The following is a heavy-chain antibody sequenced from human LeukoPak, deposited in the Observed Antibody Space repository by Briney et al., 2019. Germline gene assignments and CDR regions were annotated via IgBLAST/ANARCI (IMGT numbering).Heavy chain of an antibody. CDR1: GGSISSYY. V-gene: IGHV4-59*01. CDR3: ARNLGTAMIYFDY. D-gene: IGHD5-18*01. Sequence: SETLSLTCTVSGGSISSYYWSWIRQPPGKGLEWIGYTYYSGSTNYNPSLKSRVTISVDTSKNQFSLKLSSVTAADTAVYYCARNLGTAMIYFDYWGQGTLVTVSS. CDR2: TYYSGST. J-gene: IGHJ4*02.